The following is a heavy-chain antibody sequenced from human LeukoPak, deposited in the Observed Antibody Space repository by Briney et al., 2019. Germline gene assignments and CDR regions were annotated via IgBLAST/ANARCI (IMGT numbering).Heavy chain of an antibody. CDR2: IYSSGTT. D-gene: IGHD5-12*01. V-gene: IGHV4-4*07. CDR3: ARGAQWLRSKRSYYNYGMDV. J-gene: IGHJ6*02. CDR1: GDSISGKY. Sequence: SETLSLTCIVSGDSISGKYWSWIRRPAGKGLEWLGRIYSSGTTDYSPSLMSRVTMSLDTSKNHISLRLRSVTAADTAVYYCARGAQWLRSKRSYYNYGMDVWGQGTTVTVSS.